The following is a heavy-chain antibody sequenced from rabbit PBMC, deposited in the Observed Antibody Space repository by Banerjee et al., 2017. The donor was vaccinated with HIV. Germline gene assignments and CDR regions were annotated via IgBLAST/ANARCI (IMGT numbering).Heavy chain of an antibody. V-gene: IGHV1S40*01. J-gene: IGHJ4*01. CDR1: GIDFSGYYY. CDR3: LRRWHSTDL. Sequence: QSLVESGGGLVKPEGSLTLTCTASGIDFSGYYYICWVRQAPGKGLEWIACINTGSGNTYYASWAKGRFTISKTSSTTVTLQMTSLTAADTATYFCLRRWHSTDLWGQGTLVTV. D-gene: IGHD7-1*01. CDR2: INTGSGNT.